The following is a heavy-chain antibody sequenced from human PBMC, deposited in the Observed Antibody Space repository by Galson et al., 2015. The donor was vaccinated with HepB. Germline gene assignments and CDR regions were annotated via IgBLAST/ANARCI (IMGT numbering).Heavy chain of an antibody. Sequence: SLRLSCAASGFTFSSYGMHWVRQAPGKGLEWVAVISYDGSNKYYADSVKGRFTISRDNSKNTLYLQMNSLRSEDTAVYYCARAGGTVARWGPAEYYFDYWGQGTLVTVSS. J-gene: IGHJ4*02. CDR2: ISYDGSNK. V-gene: IGHV3-30*03. CDR1: GFTFSSYG. D-gene: IGHD4-23*01. CDR3: ARAGGTVARWGPAEYYFDY.